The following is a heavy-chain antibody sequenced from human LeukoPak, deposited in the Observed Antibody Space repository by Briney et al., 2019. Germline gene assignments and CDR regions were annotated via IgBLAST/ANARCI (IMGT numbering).Heavy chain of an antibody. CDR3: VAVFGSGYYYYFDY. Sequence: GASVKVSCKASGFPFTSSSMQWVRQARGQRLEWIGWIAVASGNTNYAQKFQGRATITRDMSTSTAYMELSSLRSEDTAVYYCVAVFGSGYYYYFDYWGQGTLVTVSS. J-gene: IGHJ4*02. V-gene: IGHV1-58*02. D-gene: IGHD3-22*01. CDR1: GFPFTSSS. CDR2: IAVASGNT.